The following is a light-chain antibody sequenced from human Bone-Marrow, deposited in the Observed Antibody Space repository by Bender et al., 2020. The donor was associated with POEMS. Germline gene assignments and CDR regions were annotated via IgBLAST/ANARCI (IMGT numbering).Light chain of an antibody. CDR1: SSDVGNYNY. J-gene: IGLJ3*02. Sequence: QSALTQPASVSGSPGQSITISCTGTSSDVGNYNYVSWYQQHPGKAPRLMIYDVSHRPSGVSNRFSGSKSGNTASLTISGLQAEDEADYYCSSYAISSALVCGGGTKLTVL. CDR3: SSYAISSALV. V-gene: IGLV2-14*03. CDR2: DVS.